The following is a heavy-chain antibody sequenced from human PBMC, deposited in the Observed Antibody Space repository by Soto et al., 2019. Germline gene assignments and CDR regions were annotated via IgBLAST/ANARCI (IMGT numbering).Heavy chain of an antibody. J-gene: IGHJ4*02. D-gene: IGHD2-15*01. CDR2: AYHNGLT. CDR3: ARDAALPGEADRFDY. Sequence: TLAPPWAVSGDSIGISFWWSWIRQSPGKGLELIGEAYHNGLTNYNPSLKSRVTMSTDTSKNQFSLKLTSVTAADTAMYYCARDAALPGEADRFDYWGQGNLGTVSS. V-gene: IGHV4-4*02. CDR1: GDSIGISFW.